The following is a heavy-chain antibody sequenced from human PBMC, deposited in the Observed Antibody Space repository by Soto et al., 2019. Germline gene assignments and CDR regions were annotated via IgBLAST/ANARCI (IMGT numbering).Heavy chain of an antibody. J-gene: IGHJ6*03. CDR3: AKDRPSAWYSYSYYMDV. V-gene: IGHV3-23*01. Sequence: EVQLLESGGGLVQRGGSLRLSCAASGFTFSTYAMSWVRQAPGKGLEWVSGIVHSGTNTYYADSVKGRFTISRDNSKKTLYLQMDALGVEDTALYYCAKDRPSAWYSYSYYMDVWGKGTTVTVSS. D-gene: IGHD2-2*01. CDR1: GFTFSTYA. CDR2: IVHSGTNT.